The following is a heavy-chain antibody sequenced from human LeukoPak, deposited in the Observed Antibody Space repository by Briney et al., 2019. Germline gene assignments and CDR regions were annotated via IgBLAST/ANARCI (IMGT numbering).Heavy chain of an antibody. CDR3: ARGGGLDV. J-gene: IGHJ6*02. CDR1: EFIFSNYW. V-gene: IGHV3-74*01. Sequence: PGGSLRLSCAASEFIFSNYWMYWVRQVPGKGLVWVSRINSDGSSTSYADSVKGRFTTSRDNAKNSLYLQMSNLRAEDTAVYFCARGGGLDVWGQGATVTVSS. CDR2: INSDGSST. D-gene: IGHD3-16*01.